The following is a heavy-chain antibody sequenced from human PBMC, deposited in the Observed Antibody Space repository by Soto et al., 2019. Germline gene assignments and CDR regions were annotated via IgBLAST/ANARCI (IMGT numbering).Heavy chain of an antibody. CDR1: GYTLTELS. CDR2: FDPEDGET. V-gene: IGHV1-24*01. J-gene: IGHJ3*02. D-gene: IGHD2-2*01. CDR3: ATVRGAEIVVVPSAVRAFDI. Sequence: QVQLVQSGAEVKKPGASVKVSCKVSGYTLTELSMHWVRQAPGKGLEWMGGFDPEDGETIYAQKFQGRATMTEDTSTDTAYMELRSLRSEDTAVYYCATVRGAEIVVVPSAVRAFDIWGQGTMVTVSS.